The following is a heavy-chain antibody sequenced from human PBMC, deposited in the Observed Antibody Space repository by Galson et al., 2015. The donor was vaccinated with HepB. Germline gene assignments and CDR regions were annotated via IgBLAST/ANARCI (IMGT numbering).Heavy chain of an antibody. V-gene: IGHV4-59*08. J-gene: IGHJ4*02. CDR2: IYYSGST. CDR3: ARHFTVTTFHYFDY. CDR1: GGSIISYY. Sequence: TLSLTCTVSGGSIISYYWSWIRQPPGKGLEWIGYIYYSGSTNYIPSLKSRVTISVDTSKNQFSLRLSSVTAADTAVYYCARHFTVTTFHYFDYWGQGTLFTVSS. D-gene: IGHD4-17*01.